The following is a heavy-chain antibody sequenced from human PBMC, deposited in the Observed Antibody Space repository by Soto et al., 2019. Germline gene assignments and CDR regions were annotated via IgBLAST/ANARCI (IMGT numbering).Heavy chain of an antibody. Sequence: SETLSLTCAVSGGSFSGYYWSWIRQPPGKGLEWIGEINHSGSTNYNPSLKSRVTISVDTSKNQFSLKLSSVTAADTAVYYCARVVGSSGDYFDYWGKGTLVT. CDR1: GGSFSGYY. J-gene: IGHJ4*02. D-gene: IGHD3-10*01. CDR2: INHSGST. V-gene: IGHV4-34*01. CDR3: ARVVGSSGDYFDY.